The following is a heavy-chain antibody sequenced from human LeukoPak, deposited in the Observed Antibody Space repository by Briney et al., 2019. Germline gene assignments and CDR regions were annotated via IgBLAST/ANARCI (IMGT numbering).Heavy chain of an antibody. CDR3: ARSHSGWYGGTFDY. J-gene: IGHJ4*02. CDR2: INPNIGGT. CDR1: GYTFTDYY. D-gene: IGHD6-19*01. Sequence: ASVKVSCKASGYTFTDYYMHWVRQAPGQGLEWMGWINPNIGGTNSAQKFQGRVTMTRDTSISTVYMELSRLRSDDTAVYYCARSHSGWYGGTFDYWGQGTLVTVSS. V-gene: IGHV1-2*02.